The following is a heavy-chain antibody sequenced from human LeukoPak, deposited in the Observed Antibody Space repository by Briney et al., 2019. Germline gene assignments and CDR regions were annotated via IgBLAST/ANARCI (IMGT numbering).Heavy chain of an antibody. Sequence: GGSLRLSCAASGFTFSNHAMNWVRQAPGKGLEWVTTISFDGTDKYYADAVTGRFTISRDNAKNTLYLQMNSLRAEDTAVYYCARVVGAPHWGQGTLVTVSS. J-gene: IGHJ4*02. CDR3: ARVVGAPH. V-gene: IGHV3-30-3*01. CDR2: ISFDGTDK. D-gene: IGHD1-26*01. CDR1: GFTFSNHA.